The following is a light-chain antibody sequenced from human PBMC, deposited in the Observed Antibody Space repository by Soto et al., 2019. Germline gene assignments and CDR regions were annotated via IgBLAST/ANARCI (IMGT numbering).Light chain of an antibody. CDR2: GAS. V-gene: IGKV3-20*01. J-gene: IGKJ4*01. Sequence: EIVLTQSPGTLSLSPGERATLSCRASQSVSSSFLAWYQQKVGQAPRLLIYGASSRATGIPDRFSGSGSGTDFTLTIIRLKSVDFSVYYYQPYGRSARRVGGGTRVEIK. CDR1: QSVSSSF. CDR3: QPYGRSARR.